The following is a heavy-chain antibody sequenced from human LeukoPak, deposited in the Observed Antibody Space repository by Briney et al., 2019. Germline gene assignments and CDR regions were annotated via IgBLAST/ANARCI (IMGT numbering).Heavy chain of an antibody. D-gene: IGHD3-22*01. J-gene: IGHJ3*02. CDR2: IYRGDSDT. V-gene: IGHV5-51*01. CDR3: ARRLGYYDSSAPGAFDI. CDR1: GYSLTSYW. Sequence: GESLKISWKCSGYSLTSYWIGWVRQIPGKGLGLMGIIYRGDSDTRYSPSFQGLVTISADMSISAAYLQWSRLKASDTAMYYCARRLGYYDSSAPGAFDIWGQGTMVTVSS.